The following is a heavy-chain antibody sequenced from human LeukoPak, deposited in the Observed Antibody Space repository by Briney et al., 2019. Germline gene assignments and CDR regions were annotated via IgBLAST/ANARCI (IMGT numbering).Heavy chain of an antibody. CDR3: ARDPGWSSFDI. J-gene: IGHJ3*02. Sequence: GGSLRLSCVASGFSFTSYWMSWVRQAPGKGLEFVANITQDAGTTNYVDSVKGRFTISRDNAENSLYLQMSSLRAEDTALYYCARDPGWSSFDIWGQGIMVTVSS. CDR1: GFSFTSYW. CDR2: ITQDAGTT. V-gene: IGHV3-7*01. D-gene: IGHD2-15*01.